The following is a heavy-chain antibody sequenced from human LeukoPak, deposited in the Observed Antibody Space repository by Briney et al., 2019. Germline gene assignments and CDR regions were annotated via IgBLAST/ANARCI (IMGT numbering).Heavy chain of an antibody. V-gene: IGHV3-9*01. J-gene: IGHJ4*02. CDR2: ISWNSGSI. D-gene: IGHD3-10*01. Sequence: QTGGSLRLSCAASGFTFSNYAMSWVRQAPGKGLEWVSGISWNSGSIGYADSVKGRFTISRDNAKNSLYLQMNSLRAEDTALYYCAKDRHYYGSGSWYEYFDYWGQGTLVTVSS. CDR3: AKDRHYYGSGSWYEYFDY. CDR1: GFTFSNYA.